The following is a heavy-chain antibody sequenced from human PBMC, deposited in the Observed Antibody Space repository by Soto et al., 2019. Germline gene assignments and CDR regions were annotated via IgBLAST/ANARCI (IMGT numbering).Heavy chain of an antibody. V-gene: IGHV1-69*06. CDR2: FIPMLGTA. D-gene: IGHD2-21*02. Sequence: QVQLVQSGAEVKKPGSSVKVSCKASGGTFSRYAISWVRQAPGQGLEWMGGFIPMLGTANYAQKFQGRVTITADKSTNTAYMELSSLRSEDTAVYYCARGGVVVVTAQNWFDPWGQGTLVTVSS. CDR3: ARGGVVVVTAQNWFDP. CDR1: GGTFSRYA. J-gene: IGHJ5*02.